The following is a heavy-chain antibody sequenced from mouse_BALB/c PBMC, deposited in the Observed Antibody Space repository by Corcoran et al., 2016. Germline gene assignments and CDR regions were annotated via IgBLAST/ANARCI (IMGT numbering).Heavy chain of an antibody. D-gene: IGHD2-4*01. CDR1: GFSLSTSGMG. V-gene: IGHV8-12*01. Sequence: QVTLKESGPGILQPSQTLSLTCSFSGFSLSTSGMGVSWIRQPSGKGLEWLAHIYWDDDKRYNPSLKSRLTISKDTSRNQVFLKITSVDTADTATYDGALSMITTTECAYGRQGTLVTVSA. J-gene: IGHJ3*01. CDR2: IYWDDDK. CDR3: ALSMITTTECAY.